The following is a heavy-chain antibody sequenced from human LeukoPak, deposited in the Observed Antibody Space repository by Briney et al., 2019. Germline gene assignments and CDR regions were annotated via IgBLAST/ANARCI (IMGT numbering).Heavy chain of an antibody. J-gene: IGHJ4*02. CDR1: GGSFSGYY. V-gene: IGHV4-34*01. Sequence: SETLSLTCAVYGGSFSGYYWSWIRQPPGKGLEWIGEINHSGSTNYNPSLRSRVTISVDTSKNQFSLKLSSVTAADTAVYHCARGKCSSTSCYLGDLGFDYWGQGTLVTVSS. CDR3: ARGKCSSTSCYLGDLGFDY. CDR2: INHSGST. D-gene: IGHD2-2*01.